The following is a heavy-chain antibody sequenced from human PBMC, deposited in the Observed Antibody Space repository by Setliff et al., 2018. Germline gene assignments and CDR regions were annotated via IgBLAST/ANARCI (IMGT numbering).Heavy chain of an antibody. J-gene: IGHJ5*02. CDR1: GGSISSDI. V-gene: IGHV4-4*08. CDR3: ARVLVLGYNWFDP. Sequence: SETLSLTCTVSGGSISSDIWSWIRQPPGKGLEWIGQIHTGSTNYNPSLRSRVTISVDMSKNQFSLKLNSVTAADTAVYFCARVLVLGYNWFDPWGQGTLVTVLL. CDR2: IHTGST. D-gene: IGHD3-10*01.